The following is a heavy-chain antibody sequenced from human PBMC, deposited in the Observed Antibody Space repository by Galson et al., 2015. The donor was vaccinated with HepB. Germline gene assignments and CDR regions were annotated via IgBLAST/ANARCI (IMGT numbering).Heavy chain of an antibody. CDR3: AKSTASYGPSDAFDV. V-gene: IGHV3-23*01. Sequence: SLRLSCAASGFTFSNYAMSWVRQAPGKGLEWISSISGSAYSTYYADSVKGRFFISRDNSKNTLYLHMNGLRAEDTALYYCAKSTASYGPSDAFDVWGQGTMVTVSS. J-gene: IGHJ3*01. CDR1: GFTFSNYA. D-gene: IGHD5-18*01. CDR2: ISGSAYST.